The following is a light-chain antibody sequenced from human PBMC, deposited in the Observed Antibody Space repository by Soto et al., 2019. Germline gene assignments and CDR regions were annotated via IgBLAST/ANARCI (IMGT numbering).Light chain of an antibody. Sequence: QPVLNQPASVSGSPGQSITISFPGTSRDVGGYNYVSWYQQHPGKAPKLMIYDVSNRPSGVSNRFSGSKSGNTASLTISGLQAEDEADYYCSSYTSSSTLVVFGGGTQLTVL. CDR3: SSYTSSSTLVV. J-gene: IGLJ2*01. CDR1: SRDVGGYNY. CDR2: DVS. V-gene: IGLV2-14*01.